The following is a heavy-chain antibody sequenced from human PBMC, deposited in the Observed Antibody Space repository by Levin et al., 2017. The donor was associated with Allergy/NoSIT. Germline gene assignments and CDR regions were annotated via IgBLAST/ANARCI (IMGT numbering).Heavy chain of an antibody. CDR3: ARGGVAGSYKGYFDT. Sequence: GESLKISCEGFGYNFNNYWIGWVRQMPGKGLEWMGIIYPGDSDTRYSPSFQGQVTISADKSINTAYLQWSSLRASDTAIYYCARGGVAGSYKGYFDTWGQGSLVTVSP. D-gene: IGHD3-10*01. J-gene: IGHJ5*02. V-gene: IGHV5-51*01. CDR1: GYNFNNYW. CDR2: IYPGDSDT.